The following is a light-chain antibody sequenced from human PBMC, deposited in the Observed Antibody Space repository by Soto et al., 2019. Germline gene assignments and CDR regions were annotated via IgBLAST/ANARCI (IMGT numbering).Light chain of an antibody. CDR2: KAS. J-gene: IGKJ2*01. CDR1: QSISSW. CDR3: QQYNSYSYT. V-gene: IGKV1-5*03. Sequence: DIQITQSPSTLSASVGDRVTITCRASQSISSWLAWYQQKPGKAPKLLIYKASSLESGVPSRFSGSGSGTEFTLTISSLQPDDFATYYCQQYNSYSYTFGQ.